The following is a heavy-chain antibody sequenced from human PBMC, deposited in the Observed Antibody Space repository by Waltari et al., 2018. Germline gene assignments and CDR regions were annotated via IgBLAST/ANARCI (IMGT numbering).Heavy chain of an antibody. J-gene: IGHJ6*02. D-gene: IGHD3-10*01. CDR2: ISSSSTI. CDR1: GFTFSSYS. V-gene: IGHV3-48*01. Sequence: EVQLVESGGGLVQPGGSLRLSCAASGFTFSSYSMNWVRQAPGKGLEWVSYISSSSTIYYADSVKGRFTISRDNAKNSLYLQMNSLRAEDTAVYYCARSYGSGRRGYGMDVWGQGTTVTVSS. CDR3: ARSYGSGRRGYGMDV.